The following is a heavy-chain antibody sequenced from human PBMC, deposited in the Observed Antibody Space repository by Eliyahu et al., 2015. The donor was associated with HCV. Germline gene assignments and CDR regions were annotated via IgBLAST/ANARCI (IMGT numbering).Heavy chain of an antibody. Sequence: EVQLVESGGGLVQPGGSXRLSCAASGFTFSSYWMSXVRQAPGKGLEWVANIKQDGSEKYYVDSVKGRFTISRDNAKNSLYLQMNSLRAEDTAVYYCARVLGATVTDAFDIWGQGTMVTVSS. V-gene: IGHV3-7*05. J-gene: IGHJ3*02. CDR2: IKQDGSEK. D-gene: IGHD4-17*01. CDR3: ARVLGATVTDAFDI. CDR1: GFTFSSYW.